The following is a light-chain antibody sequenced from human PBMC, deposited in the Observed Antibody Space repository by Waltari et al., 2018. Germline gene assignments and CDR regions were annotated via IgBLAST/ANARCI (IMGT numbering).Light chain of an antibody. CDR2: KVS. CDR1: QSLVDSDGNTY. J-gene: IGKJ1*01. CDR3: MQGTHWPRS. Sequence: DVVMTQSPLSLPVTLGQPASISCRSSQSLVDSDGNTYLSWFQQRPGQSPRRLIYKVSNRDSGVPDRFSGSGSGTDFTLKISRVEADDIAIYYCMQGTHWPRSFGQGTKVEI. V-gene: IGKV2-30*01.